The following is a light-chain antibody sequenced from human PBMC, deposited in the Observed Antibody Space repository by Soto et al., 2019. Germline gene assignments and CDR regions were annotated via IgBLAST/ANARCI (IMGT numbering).Light chain of an antibody. Sequence: QSALTQPASVSGSPGQSITISCTGTSSDVGAYNYVSWYQQYPGKAPKLMIYEVSNRPSGVSNRFSGSKSGNTASLTISGLQAEDEADYYCSSYAGSNNLVFGGGTKLTVL. V-gene: IGLV2-14*01. CDR2: EVS. CDR3: SSYAGSNNLV. CDR1: SSDVGAYNY. J-gene: IGLJ2*01.